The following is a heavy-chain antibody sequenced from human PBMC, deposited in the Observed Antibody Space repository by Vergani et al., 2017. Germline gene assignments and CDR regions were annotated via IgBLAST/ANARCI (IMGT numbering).Heavy chain of an antibody. J-gene: IGHJ6*03. Sequence: QVQLQESGPGLVKPSQTLYLTCTVSGGSISSGGYYWSWIRQPPGKGLEWIGYIYYSGSTYYNPSLMSRVNISVDTSKNQFSLKLSSVTAADTAVYYCASGISSSWTNYYYYCMDVWGKGTTVTVSS. V-gene: IGHV4-31*03. CDR3: ASGISSSWTNYYYYCMDV. D-gene: IGHD6-13*01. CDR1: GGSISSGGYY. CDR2: IYYSGST.